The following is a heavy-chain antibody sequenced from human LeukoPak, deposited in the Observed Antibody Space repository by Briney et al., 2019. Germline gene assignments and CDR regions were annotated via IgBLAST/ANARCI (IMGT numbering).Heavy chain of an antibody. J-gene: IGHJ5*02. V-gene: IGHV1-24*01. D-gene: IGHD4-17*01. CDR2: FDPEDGET. CDR1: GYTPTELS. CDR3: ATDLSPEMTTVTTSWFDP. Sequence: ASVKVSCKVSGYTPTELSMHWVRQAPGKGLEWMGGFDPEDGETIYAQKFQGRVTMTEDTSTDTAYMELSSLRSEDTAVYYCATDLSPEMTTVTTSWFDPWGQGTLVTVSS.